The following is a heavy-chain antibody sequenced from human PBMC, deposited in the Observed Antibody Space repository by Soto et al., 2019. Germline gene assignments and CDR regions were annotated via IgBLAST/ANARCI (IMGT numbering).Heavy chain of an antibody. CDR3: ARDWVELGYSSSWNQKPNPEKNYYYYYGMDV. V-gene: IGHV3-21*01. CDR2: ISSSSSYI. D-gene: IGHD6-13*01. J-gene: IGHJ6*02. CDR1: GFTFSSYS. Sequence: GGSLRLSCAASGFTFSSYSMNWVRQAPGKGLEWVSSISSSSSYIYYADSVKGRFTISRDNAKNSLYLQMNSLRAEDTAVYYCARDWVELGYSSSWNQKPNPEKNYYYYYGMDVWGQGTTVTVSS.